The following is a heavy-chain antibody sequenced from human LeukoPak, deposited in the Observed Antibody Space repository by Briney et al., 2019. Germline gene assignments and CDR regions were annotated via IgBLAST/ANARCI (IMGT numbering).Heavy chain of an antibody. D-gene: IGHD5-12*01. Sequence: SETLSLTCTVSGGYLSSYYWSWLRQPPGKGLEWIGYIYYSGSSNYNPSLKSRVTISVDTSKNQISLKLSSVTAADTAVYYCARANRYDLYFDYWGQGTLVTVSS. V-gene: IGHV4-59*01. CDR3: ARANRYDLYFDY. J-gene: IGHJ4*02. CDR1: GGYLSSYY. CDR2: IYYSGSS.